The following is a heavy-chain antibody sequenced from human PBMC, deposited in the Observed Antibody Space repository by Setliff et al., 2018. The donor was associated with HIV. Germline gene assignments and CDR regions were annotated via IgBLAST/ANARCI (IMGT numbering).Heavy chain of an antibody. J-gene: IGHJ4*02. V-gene: IGHV3-30*03. D-gene: IGHD1-26*01. Sequence: GGSLRLSCAASGFTFSSYGMHWVRQAPGKGLEWVAVMSTGGDIKIYADSVKGRFTISRDNSKNTLFLQMNGLRPEDTATYYCVRDPIEGYPDYFDYWGQGTLVTVSS. CDR3: VRDPIEGYPDYFDY. CDR2: MSTGGDIK. CDR1: GFTFSSYG.